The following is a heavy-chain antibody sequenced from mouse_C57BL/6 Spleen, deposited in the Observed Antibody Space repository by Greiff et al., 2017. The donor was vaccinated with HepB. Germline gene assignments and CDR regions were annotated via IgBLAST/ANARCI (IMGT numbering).Heavy chain of an antibody. V-gene: IGHV5-17*01. CDR2: ISSGSSTI. CDR1: GSTFSDYG. Sequence: VQLKESGGGLVKPGGSLKLSCAASGSTFSDYGMHWVRQAPEKGLEWVAYISSGSSTIYYADTVKGRLTISRDNAKNTLFLQMTSLRSEDTAMYYCATLTGRGDYWGQGTTLTVSS. D-gene: IGHD4-1*01. CDR3: ATLTGRGDY. J-gene: IGHJ2*01.